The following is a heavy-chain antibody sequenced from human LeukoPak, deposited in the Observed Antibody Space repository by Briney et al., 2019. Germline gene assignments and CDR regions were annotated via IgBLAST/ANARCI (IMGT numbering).Heavy chain of an antibody. Sequence: GASVKVSCKASGYTFTGYYMHWVRQAPGQGLEWMGWINPNSGGTNYAQKFQGRVTMTRDTSISTAYMELSRPRSDDTAVYYCARGVRIFGVVTWDYWGQGTLVTVSS. V-gene: IGHV1-2*02. D-gene: IGHD3-3*01. CDR1: GYTFTGYY. J-gene: IGHJ4*02. CDR2: INPNSGGT. CDR3: ARGVRIFGVVTWDY.